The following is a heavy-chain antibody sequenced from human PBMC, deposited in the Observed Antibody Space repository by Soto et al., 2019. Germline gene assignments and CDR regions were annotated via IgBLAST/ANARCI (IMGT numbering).Heavy chain of an antibody. J-gene: IGHJ4*02. CDR1: GYSFTTHD. V-gene: IGHV1-18*01. D-gene: IGHD2-15*01. Sequence: ASVKVSCKASGYSFTTHDITWLRQAPGKGLEWVGGISTDRGDTIYPQNLQGRVTMTTDSSTSTVYMELKSLRSDDTAVYYCARDDLNRGGKYFDYWGQGTLVTVSS. CDR2: ISTDRGDT. CDR3: ARDDLNRGGKYFDY.